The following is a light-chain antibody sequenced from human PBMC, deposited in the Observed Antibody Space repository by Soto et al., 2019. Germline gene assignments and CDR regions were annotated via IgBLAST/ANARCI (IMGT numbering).Light chain of an antibody. V-gene: IGKV3-20*01. J-gene: IGKJ5*01. Sequence: VLTQSPGTLSLSPGESATLSCRASQTVSITYLTWYQQKPGQAPRLLIFGASKTSTGIPDRFSGSGSGRDFTLTISGLEPEDFAAYYCQQYGSSPLISFGQGTRLEIK. CDR2: GAS. CDR1: QTVSITY. CDR3: QQYGSSPLIS.